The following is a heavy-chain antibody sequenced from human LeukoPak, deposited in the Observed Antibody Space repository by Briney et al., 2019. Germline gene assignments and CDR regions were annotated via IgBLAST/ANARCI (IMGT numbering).Heavy chain of an antibody. CDR2: ISSSGGST. CDR1: GFTFSSYA. V-gene: IGHV3-23*01. Sequence: GGSLRLSCAASGFTFSSYAMSWVRQAPGKGLEWVSAISSSGGSTYYADSVKGRFTISRDNSKNTLYLQMNSLRAEDTAVYYCAKDTFIMITFGGVIVEPRDDYWGQGTLVTVSS. J-gene: IGHJ4*02. D-gene: IGHD3-16*02. CDR3: AKDTFIMITFGGVIVEPRDDY.